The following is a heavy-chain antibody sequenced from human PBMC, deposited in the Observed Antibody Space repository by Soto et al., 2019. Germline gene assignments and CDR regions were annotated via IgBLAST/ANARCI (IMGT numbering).Heavy chain of an antibody. CDR2: INHSGST. J-gene: IGHJ5*02. Sequence: SETLSLTCAVYGGSFSGYYWSWIRQPPGKGLEWIGEINHSGSTNYNPSLKSRVTISVDTSKNQFSLKLNSVTAADTAVYYCARALKPLGVVIFDLWGQGTLVTVSS. D-gene: IGHD3-3*01. CDR1: GGSFSGYY. CDR3: ARALKPLGVVIFDL. V-gene: IGHV4-34*01.